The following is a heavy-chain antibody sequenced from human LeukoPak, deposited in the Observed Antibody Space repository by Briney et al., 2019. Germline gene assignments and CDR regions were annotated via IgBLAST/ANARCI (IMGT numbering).Heavy chain of an antibody. Sequence: PSETLSLTCAVYGGSFSGYYWSWIRQPPGKGLECIGEINHSGSTNYNPSLKSRVTISVDTSKNQFSLKLSSVTAADTAVYYCARGGARRDGYNLGYWGQGTLVTVSS. CDR3: ARGGARRDGYNLGY. J-gene: IGHJ4*02. V-gene: IGHV4-34*01. CDR1: GGSFSGYY. D-gene: IGHD5-24*01. CDR2: INHSGST.